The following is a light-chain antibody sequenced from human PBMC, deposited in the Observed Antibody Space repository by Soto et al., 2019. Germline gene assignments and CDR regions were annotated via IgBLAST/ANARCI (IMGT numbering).Light chain of an antibody. CDR3: CSYAPSGV. J-gene: IGLJ1*01. V-gene: IGLV2-11*01. Sequence: QSALTQPRSVSGSPGQSVTISCTGTSNDVGGYNYVSWYQQYPGKAPKLMIFDVSERPSGVPDRFSGSKSGNTASLTISGLQADDEADYYCCSYAPSGVFGTGTKLTVL. CDR1: SNDVGGYNY. CDR2: DVS.